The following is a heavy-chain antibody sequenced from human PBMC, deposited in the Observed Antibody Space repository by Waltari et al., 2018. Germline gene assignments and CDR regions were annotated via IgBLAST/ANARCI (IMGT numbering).Heavy chain of an antibody. CDR3: ARVIDGSFDI. CDR2: ILSSENT. Sequence: EVQLVETGGGLIQPGGSLRLSCSASGFTFSNSYMNWVRQAPGKGLEGLALILSSENTYYADSEKARIAVSRDSSNDTVYIHMNNLRAEDTAVYFCARVIDGSFDIWGQETMVTVSS. J-gene: IGHJ3*02. V-gene: IGHV3-53*02. D-gene: IGHD2-2*03. CDR1: GFTFSNSY.